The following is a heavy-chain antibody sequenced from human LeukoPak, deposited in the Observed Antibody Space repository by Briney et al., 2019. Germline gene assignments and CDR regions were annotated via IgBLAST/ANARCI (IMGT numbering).Heavy chain of an antibody. V-gene: IGHV5-51*01. D-gene: IGHD3-10*01. CDR1: GYSCSSYW. Sequence: GSLKISCQGSGYSCSSYWIAWVRQMPGKGLEWMGIIYPGDSDTRYSPSFEGPVTISVDKSISTAYFQWNSLKASDTAVYFCASLMGLRQPYGMNVWGQGTMVTVSS. CDR2: IYPGDSDT. CDR3: ASLMGLRQPYGMNV. J-gene: IGHJ6*02.